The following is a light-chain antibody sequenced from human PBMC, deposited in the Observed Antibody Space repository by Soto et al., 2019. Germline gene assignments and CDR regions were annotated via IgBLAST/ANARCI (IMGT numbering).Light chain of an antibody. CDR2: DAS. V-gene: IGKV1-33*01. Sequence: DIQLTQSPSSLSASVGDRVTITCQASQYISNYLNWYPQKPGKTPKLLIYDASNLETGVPSRFSGSGSGTDFTFTISSLQPEDIATYYCQQYDNLPPKLTFGGGTKVEIK. CDR3: QQYDNLPPKLT. CDR1: QYISNY. J-gene: IGKJ4*01.